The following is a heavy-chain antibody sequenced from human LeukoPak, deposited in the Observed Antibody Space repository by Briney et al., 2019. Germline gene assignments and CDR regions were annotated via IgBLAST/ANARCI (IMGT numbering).Heavy chain of an antibody. CDR1: GGSISSYY. V-gene: IGHV4-4*07. Sequence: SETLSLTCTVSGGSISSYYWTWIRQPAGKGLEWIGRIYPSGSTNYNPSLKSRVTMSVDTSKNQLSLKLSSVTTADTAVYYCARENSGSYREFDYWGQGTLVTVSS. J-gene: IGHJ4*02. D-gene: IGHD1-26*01. CDR3: ARENSGSYREFDY. CDR2: IYPSGST.